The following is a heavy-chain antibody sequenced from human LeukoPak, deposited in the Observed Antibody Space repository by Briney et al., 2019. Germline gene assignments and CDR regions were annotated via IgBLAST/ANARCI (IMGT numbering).Heavy chain of an antibody. CDR2: IIPIFGTA. Sequence: SVNVSCKASGGTFNSYAISWVRQAPGQGLEWMGGIIPIFGTANYAQKFQGRVTITTDESTSTAYMELSSLRSEDTAVYYCAGPSYYYDSSGYYYGYYFDYWGQGTLVTVSS. D-gene: IGHD3-22*01. CDR1: GGTFNSYA. V-gene: IGHV1-69*05. CDR3: AGPSYYYDSSGYYYGYYFDY. J-gene: IGHJ4*02.